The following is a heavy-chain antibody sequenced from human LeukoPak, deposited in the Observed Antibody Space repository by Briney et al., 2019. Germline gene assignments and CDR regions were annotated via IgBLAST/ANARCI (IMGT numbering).Heavy chain of an antibody. D-gene: IGHD5-12*01. V-gene: IGHV3-53*01. CDR3: ASNSGYDLDYYYMDV. CDR1: GFTVSSNY. Sequence: GGSLRLSCAASGFTVSSNYMSWIRQAPGKGLEWVSVIYSGGSTYYADSVKGRFTISRDNSKNTLYLQMNSLRAEDTAVYYCASNSGYDLDYYYMDVWGKGTTVTVSS. CDR2: IYSGGST. J-gene: IGHJ6*03.